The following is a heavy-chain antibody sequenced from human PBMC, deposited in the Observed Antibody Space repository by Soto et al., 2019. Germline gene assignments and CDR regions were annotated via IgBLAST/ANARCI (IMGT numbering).Heavy chain of an antibody. CDR2: IYHSGST. CDR3: ARDQLEGNWFDP. J-gene: IGHJ5*02. CDR1: VGSISSTRYY. V-gene: IGHV4-61*05. D-gene: IGHD1-1*01. Sequence: SETLSLTGDVSVGSISSTRYYWGWIRQPPGKGLEWIGYIYHSGSTLYNPSLKSRVTISVDKSKNQFSLKLSSVTAADTAVYYCARDQLEGNWFDPWGQGTLVTVSS.